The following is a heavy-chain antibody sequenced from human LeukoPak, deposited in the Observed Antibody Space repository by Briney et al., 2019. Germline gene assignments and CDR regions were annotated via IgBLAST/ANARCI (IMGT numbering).Heavy chain of an antibody. J-gene: IGHJ4*02. CDR3: ARVALYSGYATFDY. CDR1: GFTFSSYW. Sequence: PGGSLRLSCAASGFTFSSYWMSWVRQAPGKGLEWVANIKQDGSEKYLVDSVKGRFTISRDNAKNSLYLQMNSLRAEDTALYHCARVALYSGYATFDYWGQGTLVTVSS. CDR2: IKQDGSEK. V-gene: IGHV3-7*03. D-gene: IGHD5-12*01.